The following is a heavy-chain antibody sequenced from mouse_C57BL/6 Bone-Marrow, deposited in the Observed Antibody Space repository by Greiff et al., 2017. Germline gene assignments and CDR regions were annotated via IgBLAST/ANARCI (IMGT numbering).Heavy chain of an antibody. J-gene: IGHJ4*01. V-gene: IGHV1-54*01. Sequence: VQRVESGAELVRPGTSVKVSCKASGYAFTNYLIEWVKQRPGQGLEWIGVINPGSGGTNYNEKFKGKATLTADKSSSTAYMQLSSLTSEDSAVYFCATISWLLPLVDYWGQGTSVTVSS. D-gene: IGHD2-3*01. CDR1: GYAFTNYL. CDR2: INPGSGGT. CDR3: ATISWLLPLVDY.